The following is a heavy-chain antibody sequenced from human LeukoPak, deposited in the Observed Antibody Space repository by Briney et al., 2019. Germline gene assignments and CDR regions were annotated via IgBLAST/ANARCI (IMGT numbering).Heavy chain of an antibody. CDR3: VRDLGGSSGH. V-gene: IGHV3-74*01. CDR2: INEDGSTT. Sequence: GGSLRLSCAASGGTFSSNWMHWVRQAPGKGLVWVSRINEDGSTTNYAYSVKGRSTIFRDNAKNTLYLQMNSLRAEDTAVYYCVRDLGGSSGHWGQGTLVTVSS. J-gene: IGHJ4*02. D-gene: IGHD1-26*01. CDR1: GGTFSSNW.